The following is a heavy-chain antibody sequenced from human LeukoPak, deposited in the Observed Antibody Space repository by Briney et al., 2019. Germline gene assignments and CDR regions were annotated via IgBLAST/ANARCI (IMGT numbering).Heavy chain of an antibody. J-gene: IGHJ4*02. CDR1: GESLNGHY. CDR2: GNDGGGT. Sequence: SETLSLTCAVYGESLNGHYWSWIRQSPGKGLEWIGEGNDGGGTKFNPSLKSRVTISADTSKNQFSLKLSSVTAADTAVYYCAGGVVAATSPIDYWGQGTLVTVSS. V-gene: IGHV4-34*01. D-gene: IGHD2-15*01. CDR3: AGGVVAATSPIDY.